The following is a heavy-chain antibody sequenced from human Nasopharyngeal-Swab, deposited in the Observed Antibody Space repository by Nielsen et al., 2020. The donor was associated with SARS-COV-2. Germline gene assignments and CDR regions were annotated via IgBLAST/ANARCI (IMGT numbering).Heavy chain of an antibody. CDR2: IGTAGDP. CDR1: GFTFSSYD. Sequence: AGSLRLTCAASGFTFSSYDMDWVRQATGKGQEWGSAIGTAGDPYSPGSVKGRFTISRENAKNSLYLQMNSLRAGDTAVYYCSRGLRRFGPTYRYYGMDVWGQGTTVTVSS. J-gene: IGHJ6*02. CDR3: SRGLRRFGPTYRYYGMDV. D-gene: IGHD3-10*01. V-gene: IGHV3-13*05.